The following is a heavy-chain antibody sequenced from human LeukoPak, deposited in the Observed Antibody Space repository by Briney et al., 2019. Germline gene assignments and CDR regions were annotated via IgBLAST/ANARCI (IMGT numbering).Heavy chain of an antibody. Sequence: SETLSLTCAVYGGSFSGYYWSWIRQPPGKGLERIGEINHSGSTNYNPSLKSRVTISIDTSKNQFSLKLSSVTAADTAVYYCARIRSALTGYYKNYYYYYMDVWGKGTTVTISS. D-gene: IGHD3-9*01. CDR2: INHSGST. CDR1: GGSFSGYY. V-gene: IGHV4-34*01. CDR3: ARIRSALTGYYKNYYYYYMDV. J-gene: IGHJ6*03.